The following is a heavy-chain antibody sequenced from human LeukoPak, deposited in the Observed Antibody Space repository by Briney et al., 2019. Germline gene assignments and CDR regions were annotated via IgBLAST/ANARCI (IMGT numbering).Heavy chain of an antibody. V-gene: IGHV1-69*13. CDR3: ARPVGYCSGGSCYGV. Sequence: SVKVSCKASGGTFSSYAISWVRQAPGQGLEWMGGIIPIFGTANYAQKFQGRVTITAEESTSTAYMELSSLRSEDTAVYYCARPVGYCSGGSCYGVWGQGTLVTVSS. CDR1: GGTFSSYA. CDR2: IIPIFGTA. D-gene: IGHD2-15*01. J-gene: IGHJ4*02.